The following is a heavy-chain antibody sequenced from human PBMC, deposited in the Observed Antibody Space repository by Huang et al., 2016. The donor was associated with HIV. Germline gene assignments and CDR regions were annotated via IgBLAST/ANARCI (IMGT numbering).Heavy chain of an antibody. V-gene: IGHV3-30*03. D-gene: IGHD6-19*01. Sequence: QVQLLESGGGVVQPGRSLRLSCAASGFIFSNDGLHWVRQAPGKVLEGWALISYDGSNKYYTDSVKGRFSISRDNSKNTLYLQMNSLRAEDTAVYYCALKGDSSGWEYFRHWGQGTLVTVSS. CDR2: ISYDGSNK. CDR3: ALKGDSSGWEYFRH. J-gene: IGHJ1*01. CDR1: GFIFSNDG.